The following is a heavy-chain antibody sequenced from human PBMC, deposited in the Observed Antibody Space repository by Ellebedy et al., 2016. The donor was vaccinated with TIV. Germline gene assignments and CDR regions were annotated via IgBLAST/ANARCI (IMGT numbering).Heavy chain of an antibody. Sequence: GESLKISCAASGITFSSYDMHWVRQPTGKGLEWVSAIGTAGDTYYPGSVKGRFTVSRDNAKNSLYLQMNSLRAGATAVYYCARGEQQLVSGYYYYCGMDVWGQGTTVTVSS. CDR1: GITFSSYD. CDR3: ARGEQQLVSGYYYYCGMDV. J-gene: IGHJ6*02. V-gene: IGHV3-13*01. D-gene: IGHD6-13*01. CDR2: IGTAGDT.